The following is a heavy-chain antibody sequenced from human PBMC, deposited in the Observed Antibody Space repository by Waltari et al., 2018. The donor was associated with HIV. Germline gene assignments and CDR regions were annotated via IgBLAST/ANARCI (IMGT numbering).Heavy chain of an antibody. Sequence: EVHLVQSGAELKKPGESLRISCQGSGYSFTNYWIRWVRQMPGKGPEWMGNIYPADSETRYSPAFEGRITISVDKSINTVFLQWNSLKASDTARYFCARHHPEPRRSYYASSYYDVWGQGTLVTVSS. CDR2: IYPADSET. CDR3: ARHHPEPRRSYYASSYYDV. CDR1: GYSFTNYW. J-gene: IGHJ4*02. V-gene: IGHV5-51*01. D-gene: IGHD3-10*01.